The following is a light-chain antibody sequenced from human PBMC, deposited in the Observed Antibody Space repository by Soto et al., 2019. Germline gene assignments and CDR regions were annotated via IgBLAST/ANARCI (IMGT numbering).Light chain of an antibody. J-gene: IGLJ2*01. CDR2: SNN. V-gene: IGLV1-47*02. CDR3: ASWDDRLGAVI. CDR1: RSNISGTND. Sequence: LTQPASAAGTPGRKAVISCTGSRSNISGTNDAYWYQQLPGAAPKLLMHSNNLRPSGVPERISGSNIGTAASLAISGLRSEDEAVYYCASWDDRLGAVIFGGGTKVTVL.